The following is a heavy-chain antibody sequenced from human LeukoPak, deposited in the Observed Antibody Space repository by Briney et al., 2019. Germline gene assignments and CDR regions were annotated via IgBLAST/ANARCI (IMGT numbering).Heavy chain of an antibody. Sequence: SETLSLTCTVSGGSISSGGYYWSWIRQHPGKGLEWIGYIYYSGSTYYNPSLRCRVTISVDTSKNQFSLKLSSVTAADTAVYYCARSYEEYYDFWSGYYTGMDFDYWGQGTLVTVSS. D-gene: IGHD3-3*01. J-gene: IGHJ4*02. CDR2: IYYSGST. V-gene: IGHV4-31*03. CDR1: GGSISSGGYY. CDR3: ARSYEEYYDFWSGYYTGMDFDY.